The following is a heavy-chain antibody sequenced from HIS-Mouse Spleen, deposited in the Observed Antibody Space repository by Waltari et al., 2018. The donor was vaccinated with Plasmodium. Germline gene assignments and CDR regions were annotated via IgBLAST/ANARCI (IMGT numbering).Heavy chain of an antibody. V-gene: IGHV3-53*01. CDR1: AFPLSRTY. Sequence: EVQLVEYGGGLLQHGGSLTPPCAASAFPLSRTYLSRVRQGPGKGLEWVSFIYSGGSTYYADSVKGRFTISRDNSKNTLYLQMNSLRAEDTAVYYCARGMKSSSSAFDIWGQGTMVTVSS. CDR2: IYSGGST. CDR3: ARGMKSSSSAFDI. J-gene: IGHJ3*02. D-gene: IGHD6-6*01.